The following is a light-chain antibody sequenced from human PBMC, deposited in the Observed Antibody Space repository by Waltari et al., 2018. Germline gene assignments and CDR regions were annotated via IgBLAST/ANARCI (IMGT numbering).Light chain of an antibody. J-gene: IGLJ2*01. V-gene: IGLV1-36*01. CDR2: YDS. CDR3: SAWDDSLNGVV. Sequence: QSVLTQPPSVSESPGQRVSISCSGSTSTIGNNAVTWYHHVPGRVPKLVIYYDSLLFSGVSARFSGSKSGTSASLAISGLQSEDEGDYYCSAWDDSLNGVVFGGGTKLTVL. CDR1: TSTIGNNA.